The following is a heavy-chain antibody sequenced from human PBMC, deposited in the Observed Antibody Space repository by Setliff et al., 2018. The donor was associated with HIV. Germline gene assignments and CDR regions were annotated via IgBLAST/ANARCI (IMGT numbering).Heavy chain of an antibody. Sequence: PGGSLRLSCAASGFTFSSYGMHWVRQAPGKGLEWVALIWYDGSNKHYVDSVRGLFTISRDNAKKSLFLQRNSLRAEDTAVYYCAKPSSSWDGGFFDPWGLGTLVTVSS. CDR1: GFTFSSYG. CDR2: IWYDGSNK. D-gene: IGHD6-13*01. V-gene: IGHV3-33*03. CDR3: AKPSSSWDGGFFDP. J-gene: IGHJ5*02.